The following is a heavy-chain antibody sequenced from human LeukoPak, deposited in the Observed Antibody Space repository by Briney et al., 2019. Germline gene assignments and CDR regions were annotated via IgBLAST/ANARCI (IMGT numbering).Heavy chain of an antibody. CDR2: INPNSGGT. V-gene: IGHV1-2*02. J-gene: IGHJ4*02. CDR1: GYTFTGYY. CDR3: ARRRVRGVNTYYFDY. D-gene: IGHD3-10*01. Sequence: GASVKVSCKASGYTFTGYYMHWVRQAPGQGLEWMGWINPNSGGTNYAQKFQGRVTMTRDTSISTAYMELSRLRSEDTAVYYCARRRVRGVNTYYFDYWGQGTLVTVSS.